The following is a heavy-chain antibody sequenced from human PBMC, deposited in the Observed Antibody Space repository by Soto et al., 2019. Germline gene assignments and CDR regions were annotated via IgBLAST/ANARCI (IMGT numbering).Heavy chain of an antibody. V-gene: IGHV3-33*01. CDR3: ARDPYYYDSSGYYGY. CDR1: GFTFGSYG. CDR2: IWYDGSNK. D-gene: IGHD3-22*01. Sequence: PGGSLRLCCAASGFTFGSYGMHWVRQAPGKGLEWVAVIWYDGSNKYYADSVKGRFTISRDNSRNTLYLQMNSLRAEDTAVYYCARDPYYYDSSGYYGYWGQGTLVTDSS. J-gene: IGHJ4*02.